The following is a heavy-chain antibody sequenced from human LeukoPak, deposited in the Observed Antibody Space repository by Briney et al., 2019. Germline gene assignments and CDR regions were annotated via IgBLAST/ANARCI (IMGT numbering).Heavy chain of an antibody. CDR2: ITSSSRYI. J-gene: IGHJ5*02. CDR1: GFTFSSYS. CDR3: AREMLAAVAAQS. Sequence: GGSLRLSCAASGFTFSSYSMNWVRQAPGKGLEGGSSITSSSRYIYYADSVKGRFTISRDNAKNSLYLQMNSLRAEDTAVYYCAREMLAAVAAQSWGQGTLVTVSS. V-gene: IGHV3-21*01. D-gene: IGHD6-19*01.